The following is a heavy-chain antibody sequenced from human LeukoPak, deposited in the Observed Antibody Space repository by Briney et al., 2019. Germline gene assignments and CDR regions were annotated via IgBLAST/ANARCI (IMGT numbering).Heavy chain of an antibody. J-gene: IGHJ4*02. V-gene: IGHV3-23*01. CDR3: AKDPSDSSSY. Sequence: SGGSLRLSCAVYGFTFSSYAMSWVRQAPGKGLEWVSSISGSGDSTYYAGSVKGRFTISRDNSKNTLYLQMNSLRAEDTAVYYCAKDPSDSSSYWGQGTLVAVSS. D-gene: IGHD6-6*01. CDR1: GFTFSSYA. CDR2: ISGSGDST.